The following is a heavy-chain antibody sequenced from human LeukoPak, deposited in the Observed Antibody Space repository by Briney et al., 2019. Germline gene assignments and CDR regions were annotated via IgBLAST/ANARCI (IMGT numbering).Heavy chain of an antibody. D-gene: IGHD3-10*01. J-gene: IGHJ3*02. Sequence: SETLSLTCTVSGGSISSYYWSWIRQPAGKGLEWIGRIYTSGSTNYNPSLKSRVTMSVDTSKNQFSLKLSSVTAADTAVYYCVATMVQGVQRVWDAFDIWGQGTMVTVSS. CDR1: GGSISSYY. V-gene: IGHV4-4*07. CDR3: VATMVQGVQRVWDAFDI. CDR2: IYTSGST.